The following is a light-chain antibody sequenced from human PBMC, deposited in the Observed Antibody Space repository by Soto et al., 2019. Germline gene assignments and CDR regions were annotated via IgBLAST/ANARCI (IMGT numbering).Light chain of an antibody. CDR3: QQYGSSPWT. CDR2: GAS. J-gene: IGKJ1*01. CDR1: QRVSSNY. V-gene: IGKV3-20*01. Sequence: EIVLTQSPGTLSLSPGERATLSCRASQRVSSNYLAWYQQKPGQAPRPLIYGASSRATGIPDRFSGSGAGTDFPLTISRLESEDFAVYYCQQYGSSPWTFGQGTKVEIK.